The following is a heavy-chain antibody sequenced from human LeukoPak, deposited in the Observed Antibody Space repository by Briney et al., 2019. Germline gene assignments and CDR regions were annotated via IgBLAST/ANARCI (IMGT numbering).Heavy chain of an antibody. V-gene: IGHV1-46*01. CDR1: GYTFTSYY. Sequence: ASVKVSCKASGYTFTSYYLHWVRQAPGQGLEWMGIINPSGGSTSYAQKFQGRVTMTRDTSTSTVYMELSSLRSEDTAVYYCARARVVTMVRGNPTRTPYYFDYWGQGTLVTVSS. CDR2: INPSGGST. CDR3: ARARVVTMVRGNPTRTPYYFDY. J-gene: IGHJ4*02. D-gene: IGHD3-10*01.